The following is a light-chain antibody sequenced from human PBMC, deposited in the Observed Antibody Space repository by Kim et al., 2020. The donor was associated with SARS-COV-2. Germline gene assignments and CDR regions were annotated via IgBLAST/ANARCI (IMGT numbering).Light chain of an antibody. J-gene: IGLJ1*01. CDR1: SSNIGSNP. V-gene: IGLV1-44*01. CDR3: AAWDDSLNGYV. CDR2: TNS. Sequence: GQGVTISCSGGSSNIGSNPVNWYQQLPGTAPKLLIYTNSQRPSGVPDRFSGSKSGTSASLAISGLHSEDEADYNCAAWDDSLNGYVFGSGTQLTVL.